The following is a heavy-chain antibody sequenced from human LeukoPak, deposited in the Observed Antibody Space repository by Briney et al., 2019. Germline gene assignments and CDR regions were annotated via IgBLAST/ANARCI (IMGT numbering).Heavy chain of an antibody. CDR3: AAQPCINGICYLDY. J-gene: IGHJ4*02. D-gene: IGHD2-8*01. V-gene: IGHV3-30*03. Sequence: GGSLRLSCAASGFTFSSYGMHWVRQAPGKGLEWVTVISYHARDQFYADSVKGRFTVSRDNSRNTLYLQMNSLRAEDSAVYYCAAQPCINGICYLDYWGQGTLVTVSS. CDR1: GFTFSSYG. CDR2: ISYHARDQ.